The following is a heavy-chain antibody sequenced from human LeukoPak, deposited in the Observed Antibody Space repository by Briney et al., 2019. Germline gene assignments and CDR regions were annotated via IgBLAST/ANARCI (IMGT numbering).Heavy chain of an antibody. J-gene: IGHJ4*02. Sequence: PSETLSLTCTVSGYSITSGQYWGWIRQPPEKGLEWIGTIFHSGSTYYNPSLKSRVTISVDTSKNQFSLKLSSVTAADTAVYYCAGSMAVAGLSFDYWGQGTLVTVSS. D-gene: IGHD6-19*01. CDR2: IFHSGST. V-gene: IGHV4-38-2*02. CDR1: GYSITSGQY. CDR3: AGSMAVAGLSFDY.